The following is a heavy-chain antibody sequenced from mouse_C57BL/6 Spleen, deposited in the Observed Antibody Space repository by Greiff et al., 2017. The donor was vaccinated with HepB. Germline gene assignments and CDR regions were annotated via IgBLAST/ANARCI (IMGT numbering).Heavy chain of an antibody. V-gene: IGHV1-72*01. Sequence: QVQLQQPGAELVKPGASVKLSCKASGYTFTSYWMHWVKQRPGRGLEWIGRIDPNSGGTKYNEKFKSKATLTVDKPSSTAYMQLSSLTSEDSAVYYCARAQGQDSSGHEAYFDYWGQGTTLTVSS. CDR1: GYTFTSYW. D-gene: IGHD3-2*02. CDR3: ARAQGQDSSGHEAYFDY. CDR2: IDPNSGGT. J-gene: IGHJ2*01.